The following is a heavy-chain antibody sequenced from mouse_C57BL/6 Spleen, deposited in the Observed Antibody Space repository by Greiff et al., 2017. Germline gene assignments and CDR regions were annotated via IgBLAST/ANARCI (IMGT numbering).Heavy chain of an antibody. Sequence: VQLQQSGAELVMPGASVKLSCKASGYTFTSYWMHWVKQRPGQGLEWIGEIDPSDSYTNYNQKFKGKSTLTVDKSSSTAYMQLRSLTSEDSAVYYGARYAMDYWGQGTSVTVSS. CDR1: GYTFTSYW. V-gene: IGHV1-69*01. CDR3: ARYAMDY. CDR2: IDPSDSYT. J-gene: IGHJ4*01.